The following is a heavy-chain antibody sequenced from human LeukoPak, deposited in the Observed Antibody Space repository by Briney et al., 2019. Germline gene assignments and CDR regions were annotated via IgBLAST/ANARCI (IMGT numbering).Heavy chain of an antibody. V-gene: IGHV4-31*03. CDR1: GGSISSGGYY. CDR2: IYYSGST. Sequence: SETLSLTCTVSGGSISSGGYYWSWIRQHPGKGLEWIGYIYYSGSTYYNPSLESRVTISVDTSKNQFSLKLSSVTAADTAVYYCARQAIQLWFDYWGQGTLVTVSS. J-gene: IGHJ5*01. CDR3: ARQAIQLWFDY. D-gene: IGHD5-18*01.